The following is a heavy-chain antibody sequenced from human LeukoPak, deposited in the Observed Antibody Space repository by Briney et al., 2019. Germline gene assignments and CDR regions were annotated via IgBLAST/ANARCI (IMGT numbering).Heavy chain of an antibody. J-gene: IGHJ4*02. V-gene: IGHV3-21*01. D-gene: IGHD5/OR15-5a*01. CDR3: ARGVVIGSV. CDR2: ISTSSLYI. Sequence: GGSLRLSCAASGFTFSSFSMNWVRQAPGKGLEWVSSISTSSLYIYYADSVKGRFTISRDNAKNSLYLQMNSLRVEDTAVYYCARGVVIGSVWGQGALVTVSS. CDR1: GFTFSSFS.